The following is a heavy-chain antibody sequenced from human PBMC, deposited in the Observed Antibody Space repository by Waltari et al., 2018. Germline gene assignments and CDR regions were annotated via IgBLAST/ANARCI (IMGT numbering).Heavy chain of an antibody. CDR1: GYTFTSYA. CDR2: INAGNGNT. Sequence: QVQLVQSGAAVKKPGASGKVSCKASGYTFTSYAMPWVRQAPGQRLEWMGWINAGNGNTKYSQEFQGRVTITRDTSASTAYMELSSLRSEDMAVYYCARGQGAYAMHLNYWGQGTLVTVSS. J-gene: IGHJ4*02. CDR3: ARGQGAYAMHLNY. D-gene: IGHD2-8*01. V-gene: IGHV1-3*03.